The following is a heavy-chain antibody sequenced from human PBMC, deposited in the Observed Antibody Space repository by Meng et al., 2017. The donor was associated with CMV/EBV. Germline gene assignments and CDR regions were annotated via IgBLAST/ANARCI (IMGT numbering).Heavy chain of an antibody. V-gene: IGHV4-30-4*08. D-gene: IGHD1-14*01. J-gene: IGHJ4*02. CDR3: ARVMGPNRTPYYFDY. CDR1: GGSISSGDYY. Sequence: QRQPPESGPGLCKPSQPLSPTCTAPGGSISSGDYYWIWIRQPPGKVLEWIWYIYYSGSTYYNPSLKSRVTISVDTSKNQFSLKLSSVTAADTAVYYCARVMGPNRTPYYFDYWGQGTLVTVSS. CDR2: IYYSGST.